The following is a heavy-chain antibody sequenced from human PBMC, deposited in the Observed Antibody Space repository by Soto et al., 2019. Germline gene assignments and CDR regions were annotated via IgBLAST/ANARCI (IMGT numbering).Heavy chain of an antibody. CDR2: ISYDGSNK. Sequence: QVQLVESGGGVVQPGRSLRLSCAASGFTFSSYAMHWVRQAPGKGLEWVAVISYDGSNKYYADSVKGRFTISRDNSKNTLYLQMNSLRAEDTAVYYCARPQYGTYDFWSGIDYWGQGTLVTVSS. V-gene: IGHV3-30-3*01. J-gene: IGHJ4*02. CDR3: ARPQYGTYDFWSGIDY. D-gene: IGHD3-3*01. CDR1: GFTFSSYA.